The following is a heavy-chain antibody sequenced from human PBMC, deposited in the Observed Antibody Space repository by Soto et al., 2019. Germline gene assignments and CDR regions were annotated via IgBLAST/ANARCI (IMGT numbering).Heavy chain of an antibody. CDR2: IYYSGST. V-gene: IGHV4-59*01. D-gene: IGHD5-12*01. CDR3: ARAREEYSGYDLDY. Sequence: QVQLQESGPGLVKPSETLSLTCTVSGGSISSYYWSWIRQPPGKGLEWIGYIYYSGSTNYNPSLKSRVTISVDTSKNQFSLKLSSVTAADTAVYYCARAREEYSGYDLDYWGQGTLVTVSS. CDR1: GGSISSYY. J-gene: IGHJ4*02.